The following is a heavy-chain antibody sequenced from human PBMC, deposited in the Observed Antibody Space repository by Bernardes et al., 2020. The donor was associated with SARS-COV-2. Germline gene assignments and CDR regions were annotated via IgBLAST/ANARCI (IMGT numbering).Heavy chain of an antibody. D-gene: IGHD3-10*01. J-gene: IGHJ4*02. CDR1: DYSINSDYY. V-gene: IGHV4-38-2*01. CDR3: VRSDLTHGSHS. CDR2: IYHSRTT. Sequence: SETLSLTCDVSDYSINSDYYWGCIRQSPGKGLQWIASIYHSRTTYYNPSLKSRVTISVDTSKNQFSLRVNSVTAADTAVYYCVRSDLTHGSHSWGQGTLVTVSA.